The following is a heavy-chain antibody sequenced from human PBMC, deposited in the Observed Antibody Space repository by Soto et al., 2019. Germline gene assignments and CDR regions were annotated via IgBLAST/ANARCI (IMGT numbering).Heavy chain of an antibody. CDR2: ISSSGSTI. J-gene: IGHJ3*02. CDR3: ARVPVAVAGIVDI. CDR1: GFTFSDYY. D-gene: IGHD6-19*01. Sequence: GGSLRLSCAASGFTFSDYYMSWIRQAPGKGLEWVSYISSSGSTIYYADSVKGRFTISRDNAKNSLYLQMNSLRAEDTVVYYCARVPVAVAGIVDIWGQGTMVTVSS. V-gene: IGHV3-11*01.